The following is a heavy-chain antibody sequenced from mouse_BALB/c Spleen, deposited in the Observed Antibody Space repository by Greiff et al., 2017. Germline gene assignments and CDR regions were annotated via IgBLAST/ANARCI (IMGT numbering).Heavy chain of an antibody. CDR3: ARSTARAWFAY. V-gene: IGHV5-17*02. Sequence: EVMLVESGGGLVQPGGSRKLSCAASGFTFSSFGMHWVRPAPEKGLEWVAYISSGSSTIYYADTVKGRFTISRDHPKNTLFLQMTSLRSEDTAMYYCARSTARAWFAYWGQGTLVTVSA. D-gene: IGHD1-2*01. J-gene: IGHJ3*01. CDR1: GFTFSSFG. CDR2: ISSGSSTI.